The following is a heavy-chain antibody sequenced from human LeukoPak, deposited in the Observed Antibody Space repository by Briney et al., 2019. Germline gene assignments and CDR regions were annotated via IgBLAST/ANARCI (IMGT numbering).Heavy chain of an antibody. CDR1: GFNFSAYT. Sequence: PGGSLRLSCATSGFNFSAYTMNWVRQAPGKGLDWVSSISPTTAYIHYADSMKGRFTISRDNPKNLLFLQINSLRVEDTAVYYCARETPRRGETRDGYRWGQGTLVTVSS. D-gene: IGHD5-24*01. J-gene: IGHJ4*02. CDR2: ISPTTAYI. CDR3: ARETPRRGETRDGYR. V-gene: IGHV3-21*06.